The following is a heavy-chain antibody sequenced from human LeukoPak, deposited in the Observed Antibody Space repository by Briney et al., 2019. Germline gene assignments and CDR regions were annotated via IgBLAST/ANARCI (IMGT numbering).Heavy chain of an antibody. D-gene: IGHD6-13*01. V-gene: IGHV3-23*01. CDR1: GFTFSSYA. J-gene: IGHJ3*02. CDR2: FSGSGDNT. CDR3: ARGASAGPFDAFDI. Sequence: GGSLRLSCAASGFTFSSYAMSWVRQAPGKGLEWVSGFSGSGDNTYYAEYVKGRFTISRDNSKNTLYLQMNSLRAEDTAVYYCARGASAGPFDAFDIWGQGTMVTVSS.